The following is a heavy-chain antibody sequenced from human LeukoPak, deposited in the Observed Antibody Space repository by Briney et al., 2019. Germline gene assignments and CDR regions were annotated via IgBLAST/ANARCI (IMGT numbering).Heavy chain of an antibody. Sequence: GRSLRLSCAASGFIFSSYVMHGVRQAPGKGLEWVAVISYDGSSEYSADSVRGRFSIFRDNSKNTLFLQMDSLRPEDTAVYYCAKDKSISRLYFFDNWGQGTLVTVSS. D-gene: IGHD2/OR15-2a*01. V-gene: IGHV3-30*18. CDR3: AKDKSISRLYFFDN. CDR2: ISYDGSSE. CDR1: GFIFSSYV. J-gene: IGHJ4*02.